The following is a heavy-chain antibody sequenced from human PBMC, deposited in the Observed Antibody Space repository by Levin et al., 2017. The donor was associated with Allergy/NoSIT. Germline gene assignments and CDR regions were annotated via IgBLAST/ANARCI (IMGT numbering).Heavy chain of an antibody. J-gene: IGHJ6*02. Sequence: PGGSLRLSCAASGFTFSSFTMTWVRQAPGKGLEWVSSITGGSTYIYHADSVRGRFTISRDNANNSLFLQMNSLSAEDSAVYYCARDRHSSLYYAHSYYDMDLWGQGTTVAVSS. V-gene: IGHV3-21*01. D-gene: IGHD6-19*01. CDR2: ITGGSTYI. CDR1: GFTFSSFT. CDR3: ARDRHSSLYYAHSYYDMDL.